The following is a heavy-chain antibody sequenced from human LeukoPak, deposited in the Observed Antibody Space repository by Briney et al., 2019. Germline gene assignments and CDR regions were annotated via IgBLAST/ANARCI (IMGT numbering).Heavy chain of an antibody. CDR3: AKHLLRDYDSRRNFDY. Sequence: GGSLRLSCAASGFTFSRYGMHWVRQAPGKGLEWVAFIRFDGSNKYYADSVKGRFTISRDNSKNTLYLQMNSLGSEDTAVYYCAKHLLRDYDSRRNFDYWGQGTLVTVSS. CDR2: IRFDGSNK. CDR1: GFTFSRYG. V-gene: IGHV3-30*02. J-gene: IGHJ4*02. D-gene: IGHD3-22*01.